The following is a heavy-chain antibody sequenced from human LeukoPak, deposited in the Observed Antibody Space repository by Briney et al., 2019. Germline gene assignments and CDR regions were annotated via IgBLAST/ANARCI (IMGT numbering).Heavy chain of an antibody. Sequence: GGSLRLSCAASGFTFGSYGMLWVRQAPGKGLEWVAVISYDASYENYADSVKGRFTISRDNSKNTLYLQMNSLRAEDTAVYYCAKDLIVSGTATILDYWGQGTLVTVSS. CDR2: ISYDASYE. CDR3: AKDLIVSGTATILDY. CDR1: GFTFGSYG. D-gene: IGHD5-24*01. J-gene: IGHJ4*02. V-gene: IGHV3-30*18.